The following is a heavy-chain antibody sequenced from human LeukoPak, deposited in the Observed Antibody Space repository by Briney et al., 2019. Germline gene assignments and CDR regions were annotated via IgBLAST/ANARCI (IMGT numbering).Heavy chain of an antibody. J-gene: IGHJ4*02. V-gene: IGHV3-23*01. Sequence: GGSLRLSCAASGFTFSNYAMSWVRQAPGKRLEWVSAISGSGDSTYCADSVKGRFTISRDNSKNTLYLHMNSLRAEDTAVYYCAKKRSELEPAALNYWGRGTLVTVSS. D-gene: IGHD2-2*01. CDR1: GFTFSNYA. CDR3: AKKRSELEPAALNY. CDR2: ISGSGDST.